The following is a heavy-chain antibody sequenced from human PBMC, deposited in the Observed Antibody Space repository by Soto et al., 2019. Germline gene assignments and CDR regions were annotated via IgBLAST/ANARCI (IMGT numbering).Heavy chain of an antibody. V-gene: IGHV1-18*01. CDR3: ARDRGYNPDTFDI. Sequence: QVLLVQSGAEVKKPGASVKVSCKASGYTFTTYGISWVRQAPGQGLEWMGWINPYNGNTNYAQKLQGRVSMTTDTSTSTANMELRSLGSDDTAVYYCARDRGYNPDTFDIWGQGTTVTVSS. J-gene: IGHJ3*02. D-gene: IGHD1-20*01. CDR2: INPYNGNT. CDR1: GYTFTTYG.